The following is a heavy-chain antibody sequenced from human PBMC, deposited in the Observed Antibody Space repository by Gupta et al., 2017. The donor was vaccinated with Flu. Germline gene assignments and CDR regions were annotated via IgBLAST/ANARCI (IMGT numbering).Heavy chain of an antibody. D-gene: IGHD1-26*01. CDR3: ASSYAYSGSHYDD. V-gene: IGHV1-18*01. Sequence: QIQLVQSGAEVKKPGASVKVSCKASGYSFDNSGISWVRQAPGQGLEWVGWISAYHGNTHFAQMFQGRVTMPTDTSTSTSYMSLRCLRADDPAVYYCASSYAYSGSHYDDWGQGTLVTVSS. CDR1: GYSFDNSG. J-gene: IGHJ4*02. CDR2: ISAYHGNT.